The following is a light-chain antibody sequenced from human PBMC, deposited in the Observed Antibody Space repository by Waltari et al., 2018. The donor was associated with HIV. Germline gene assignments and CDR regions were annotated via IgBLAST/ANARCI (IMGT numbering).Light chain of an antibody. CDR3: QSYDSSLRGV. Sequence: QSVLTQPPSVSGAPGQRVTISCSGSGSNIGAGYDVHWYQQLPGSAPKLLIYDNTTRPSGVHDRFSGSKSGTSASLAITGLQAEDEADYYCQSYDSSLRGVFGGGTKLTVL. V-gene: IGLV1-40*01. CDR1: GSNIGAGYD. J-gene: IGLJ3*02. CDR2: DNT.